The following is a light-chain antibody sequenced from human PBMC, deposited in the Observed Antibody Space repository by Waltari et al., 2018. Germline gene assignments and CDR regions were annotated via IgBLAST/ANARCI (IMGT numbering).Light chain of an antibody. J-gene: IGLJ1*01. Sequence: QSALTQPRSVSGSPGQSVTISCTGTSREVGGYQYVSWFQQHPAKVPKLLIYDVSERPSDVPDRFSGSKSAHTASLTISGLQTEDEADYYCCSFSGSYTYVFGTGTRVTVL. CDR3: CSFSGSYTYV. V-gene: IGLV2-11*01. CDR2: DVS. CDR1: SREVGGYQY.